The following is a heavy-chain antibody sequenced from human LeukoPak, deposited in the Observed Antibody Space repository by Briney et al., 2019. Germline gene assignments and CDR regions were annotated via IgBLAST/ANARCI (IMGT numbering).Heavy chain of an antibody. J-gene: IGHJ4*02. Sequence: PGGSLRLSCAASGFTFSTYSMTWVRQAPGKELECVSGIFNSGDKTFYADSVKGRFTTSRDNSKNTLYLQMNSLRAEDTAVYYCAKDVVPDSGWDLDYWGQGTLVTVSS. CDR1: GFTFSTYS. V-gene: IGHV3-23*01. CDR2: IFNSGDKT. CDR3: AKDVVPDSGWDLDY. D-gene: IGHD6-19*01.